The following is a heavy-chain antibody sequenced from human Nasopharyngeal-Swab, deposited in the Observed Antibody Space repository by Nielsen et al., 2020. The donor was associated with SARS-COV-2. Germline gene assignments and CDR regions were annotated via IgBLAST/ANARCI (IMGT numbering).Heavy chain of an antibody. D-gene: IGHD3-9*01. V-gene: IGHV3-23*03. Sequence: GGSLRLSCAAAGFTFSSYAMNWVRQAPGKGLEWVSVIYSGGTTTYYADSVKGRFTISRDNAKNSLYLQMNSLRAEDTAVYYCATAPSALRYFDWLPQSPYYYYGMDVWGQGTTVTVSS. CDR2: IYSGGTTT. CDR3: ATAPSALRYFDWLPQSPYYYYGMDV. J-gene: IGHJ6*02. CDR1: GFTFSSYA.